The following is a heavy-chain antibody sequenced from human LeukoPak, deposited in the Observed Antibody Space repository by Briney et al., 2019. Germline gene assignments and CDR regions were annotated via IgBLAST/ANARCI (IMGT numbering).Heavy chain of an antibody. V-gene: IGHV4-30-2*01. CDR2: IYHSGST. CDR1: GFTFDDYA. CDR3: ATIGKSDAFDI. J-gene: IGHJ3*02. Sequence: LRLSCAASGFTFDDYAMHWIRQPPGKGLEWIGYIYHSGSTYYNPSLKSRVTISVDRSKNQFSLKLSSVTAADTAVYYCATIGKSDAFDIWGQGTMVTVSS.